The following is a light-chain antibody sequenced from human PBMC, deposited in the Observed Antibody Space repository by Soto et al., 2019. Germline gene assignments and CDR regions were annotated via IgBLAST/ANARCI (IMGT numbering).Light chain of an antibody. CDR2: GAS. V-gene: IGKV3-20*01. J-gene: IGKJ4*01. Sequence: EIVLTQSPGTLSLSPGERATLSCRASQSVSSNYLAWYQQKPGQAPGLLIYGASSRATGIPDKFSGSGSGTDFSLTISRLEPEDFAVYYCQHYDNSLITFGGGTKVDIK. CDR1: QSVSSNY. CDR3: QHYDNSLIT.